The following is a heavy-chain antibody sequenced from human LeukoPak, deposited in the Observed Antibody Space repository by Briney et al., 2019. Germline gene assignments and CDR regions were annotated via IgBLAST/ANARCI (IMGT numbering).Heavy chain of an antibody. D-gene: IGHD1-14*01. J-gene: IGHJ4*02. CDR1: GGSFNGYY. CDR3: ARGTWETRFGY. CDR2: INQSGST. V-gene: IGHV4-34*01. Sequence: SETLTFTCAVSGGSFNGYYWSWIRQPPGKGLEWSGEINQSGSTNYNPSLKSRVAISVNTSKNQFSLKPSSVTAADTAVYYCARGTWETRFGYWGQGTLVTVSS.